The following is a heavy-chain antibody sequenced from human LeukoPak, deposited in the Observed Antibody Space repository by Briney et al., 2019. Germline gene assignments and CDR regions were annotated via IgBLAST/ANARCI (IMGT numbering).Heavy chain of an antibody. V-gene: IGHV4-59*01. J-gene: IGHJ6*03. CDR2: ISYGGVT. D-gene: IGHD4-11*01. CDR1: GGSISSYS. Sequence: SETLSLTCTVSGGSISSYSWSWIRQPPAKGLEWIGYISYGGVTNYSPSLKSRVTISLDTSKRQFSLELGSVTAADTAMYYCARRSTVTTRDIFYYYMDVWGKGTTVTVSS. CDR3: ARRSTVTTRDIFYYYMDV.